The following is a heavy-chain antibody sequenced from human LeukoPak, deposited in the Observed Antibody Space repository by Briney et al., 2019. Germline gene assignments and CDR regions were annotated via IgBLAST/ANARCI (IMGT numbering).Heavy chain of an antibody. Sequence: PGGSLRLSCAASRFTFSSYEMNWVRRAPGKGLEWVSYISSSGSTIYYADSVKGRFTISRGNAKNSLYLQMNSLRAEDTAVYYCASLVADDYWGQGTLVTVSS. CDR2: ISSSGSTI. D-gene: IGHD2-15*01. CDR3: ASLVADDY. J-gene: IGHJ4*02. V-gene: IGHV3-48*03. CDR1: RFTFSSYE.